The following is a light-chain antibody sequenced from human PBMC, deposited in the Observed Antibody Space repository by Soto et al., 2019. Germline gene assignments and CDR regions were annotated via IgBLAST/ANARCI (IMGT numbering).Light chain of an antibody. Sequence: TQPASASGSPDRTDTISCTGTKSDIGVYDFNSWYQNHPGKAPRLIIYEVVQRPSGVPDRFSGSKSGNTASLTVSGLQAADEADYFCKSYAGSNAYVFGSGTKVTVL. CDR2: EVV. CDR3: KSYAGSNAYV. J-gene: IGLJ1*01. V-gene: IGLV2-8*01. CDR1: KSDIGVYDF.